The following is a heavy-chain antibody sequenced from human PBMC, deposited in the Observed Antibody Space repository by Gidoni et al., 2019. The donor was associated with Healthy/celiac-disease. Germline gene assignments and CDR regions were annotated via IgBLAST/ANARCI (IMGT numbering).Heavy chain of an antibody. CDR2: IYYSGST. V-gene: IGHV4-31*03. CDR3: ARGSRITIFGVVIPSGMDV. D-gene: IGHD3-3*01. J-gene: IGHJ6*02. Sequence: QVQLQESGPGLVKPSQTLSLTCTVSGGSLSSGGSYWSWNRQHPGKGLEWIGYIYYSGSTYYNPSLKSRVTISVDTSKNQFSLKLSSVTAADTAVYYCARGSRITIFGVVIPSGMDVWGQGTTVTVSS. CDR1: GGSLSSGGSY.